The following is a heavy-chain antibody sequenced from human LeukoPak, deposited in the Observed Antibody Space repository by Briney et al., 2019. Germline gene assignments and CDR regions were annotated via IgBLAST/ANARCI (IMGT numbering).Heavy chain of an antibody. CDR2: IYSGGTI. CDR3: ASLRYCSGGSCYWDDY. V-gene: IGHV3-53*01. CDR1: GFTVSSNY. D-gene: IGHD2-15*01. J-gene: IGHJ4*02. Sequence: GGSLRLSCAASGFTVSSNYMSWVRQAPGKGLEWVSLIYSGGTIYYADSVKGRFTISRDNAKNSLYLQMNSLRAEDTAVYYCASLRYCSGGSCYWDDYWGQGTLVTVSS.